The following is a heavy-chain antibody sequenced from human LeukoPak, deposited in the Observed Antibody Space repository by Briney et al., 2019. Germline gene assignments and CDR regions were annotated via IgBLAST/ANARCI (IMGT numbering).Heavy chain of an antibody. CDR2: IYSGGST. D-gene: IGHD6-19*01. CDR1: GFTVSTNY. Sequence: GDSLRLSCAASGFTVSTNYISWVRQAPGKGLEWVSIIYSGGSTYYADSVKSRFTISRDNSKNTLYLQMNSLRAEDTAVYYCARAIVPLYASGWYYFDYWGQGTLVTVSS. CDR3: ARAIVPLYASGWYYFDY. J-gene: IGHJ4*02. V-gene: IGHV3-53*01.